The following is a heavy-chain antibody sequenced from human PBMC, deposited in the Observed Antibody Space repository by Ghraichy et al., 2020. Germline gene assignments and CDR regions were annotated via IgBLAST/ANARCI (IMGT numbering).Heavy chain of an antibody. CDR3: ARDGCSGRTCSFYN. Sequence: GESLNISCAASGFTFSSYSMNWVRQAPGKGLEWVSYIGSGGTSFYYADSVKGRFTISRDNAKNSLYLDMNSLRAEDTALYYCARDGCSGRTCSFYNWGQGALVTVSS. V-gene: IGHV3-48*04. CDR1: GFTFSSYS. D-gene: IGHD2-15*01. J-gene: IGHJ4*02. CDR2: IGSGGTSF.